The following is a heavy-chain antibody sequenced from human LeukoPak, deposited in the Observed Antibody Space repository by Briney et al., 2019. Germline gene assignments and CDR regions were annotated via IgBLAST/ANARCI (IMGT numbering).Heavy chain of an antibody. V-gene: IGHV1-69*13. CDR3: ARDVGYSGYRIFDY. CDR2: IIPIFGTA. Sequence: ASVKVSCKASGYTFTSYAMNWVRQAPGQGLEWMGGIIPIFGTANYAQKFQGRVTITADESTSTAYMELSSLRSEDTAVYYCARDVGYSGYRIFDYWGQGTLVTVSS. J-gene: IGHJ4*02. CDR1: GYTFTSYA. D-gene: IGHD5-12*01.